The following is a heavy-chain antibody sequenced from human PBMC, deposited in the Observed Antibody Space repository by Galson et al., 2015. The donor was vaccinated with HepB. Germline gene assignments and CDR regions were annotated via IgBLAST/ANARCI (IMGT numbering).Heavy chain of an antibody. CDR1: GYTFTTYG. V-gene: IGHV1-18*01. J-gene: IGHJ6*03. D-gene: IGHD3-3*01. CDR3: ARENYDFWRGYRLPGNSYYYMDV. CDR2: ISPYNGNT. Sequence: SVKVSCKASGYTFTTYGISWVRQAPGQGLEWMGWISPYNGNTNYAQKLQGRVTMTTDTSTSTAYMELRSLTSDDTAVYYCARENYDFWRGYRLPGNSYYYMDVWGQGTTVTVSS.